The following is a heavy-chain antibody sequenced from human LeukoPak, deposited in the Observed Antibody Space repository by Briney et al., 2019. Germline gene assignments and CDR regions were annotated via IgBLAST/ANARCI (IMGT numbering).Heavy chain of an antibody. D-gene: IGHD3-10*01. Sequence: GASVKVSCKASGYTFTNYAMHWVRQAPGQRLEWMGWINAGHGNTKYSQEFQGRVTITRDTSASTAYMELSRLRSDDTAVYYCYGSGSYYRPDAFDIWGQGTMVTVSS. J-gene: IGHJ3*02. CDR2: INAGHGNT. V-gene: IGHV1-3*01. CDR1: GYTFTNYA. CDR3: YGSGSYYRPDAFDI.